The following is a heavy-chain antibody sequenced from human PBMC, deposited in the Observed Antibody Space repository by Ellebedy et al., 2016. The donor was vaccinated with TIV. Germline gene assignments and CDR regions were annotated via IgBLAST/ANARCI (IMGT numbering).Heavy chain of an antibody. CDR1: GFSFRSYW. D-gene: IGHD3-16*01. V-gene: IGHV3-7*01. Sequence: PGGSLRLSCVASGFSFRSYWMSWVRQAPGKGLEWVANIYQDGSTKYYVDSVKGRFTISRDNAKDSLFLQMNSLRVEDTAFYYCARRGSYGDYAVQVNSWFDRWGRGTLVSVSS. CDR3: ARRGSYGDYAVQVNSWFDR. CDR2: IYQDGSTK. J-gene: IGHJ5*02.